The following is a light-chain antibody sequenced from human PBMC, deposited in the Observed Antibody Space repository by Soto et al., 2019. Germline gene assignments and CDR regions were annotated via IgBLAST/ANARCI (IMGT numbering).Light chain of an antibody. Sequence: DIQMTQSPSTLSGSVGDRVTITCRASQTISSWLAWYQQKPGKAPKLLIYKASTLKSGVPSRFSGSGSGTEFTLTISSLQPEDSATYYCQQANGSPPWTFGQGTKV. J-gene: IGKJ1*01. CDR1: QTISSW. CDR3: QQANGSPPWT. V-gene: IGKV1-5*03. CDR2: KAS.